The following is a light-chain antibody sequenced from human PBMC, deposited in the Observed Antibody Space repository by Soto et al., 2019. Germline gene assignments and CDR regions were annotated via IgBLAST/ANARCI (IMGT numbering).Light chain of an antibody. CDR1: SSDVGGYNF. CDR2: EVS. J-gene: IGLJ3*02. CDR3: SSYAGSNSFVV. V-gene: IGLV2-8*01. Sequence: QSALTQPPSASGSHGQSVTISCTGTSSDVGGYNFVSWYQHHPGKAPKLMIYEVSKRPSGVPDRFSGSKSANTASLTVSGLQAEDEADYYCSSYAGSNSFVVFGGGTQLTVL.